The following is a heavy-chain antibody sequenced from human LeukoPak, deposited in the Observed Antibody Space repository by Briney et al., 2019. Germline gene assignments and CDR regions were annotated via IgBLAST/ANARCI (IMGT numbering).Heavy chain of an antibody. Sequence: SETLSLTCTVSGGSISSYDWSWIRQPPGKGLEWIGYIYYSGTTTYNPSLKSRVTISIDMSNNHFSLNLRSVTAADTAVYYCARDQGTVKSSGVFDYWGQGTLVTVSS. CDR1: GGSISSYD. V-gene: IGHV4-59*01. D-gene: IGHD1-26*01. J-gene: IGHJ4*02. CDR3: ARDQGTVKSSGVFDY. CDR2: IYYSGTT.